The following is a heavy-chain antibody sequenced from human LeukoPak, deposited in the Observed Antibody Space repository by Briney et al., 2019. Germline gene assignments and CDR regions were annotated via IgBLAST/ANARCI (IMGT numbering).Heavy chain of an antibody. J-gene: IGHJ4*02. CDR3: ARDRYYYDSSGNMNNFDY. Sequence: VASVKVSCKASGYTFTSYGISWVRQAPGQGLEWMGWISAYNGNTNYAQKLQGRVTMTTDTSTSTGYMELRSLRSDDTAVYYCARDRYYYDSSGNMNNFDYWGQGTLVTVSS. CDR1: GYTFTSYG. CDR2: ISAYNGNT. V-gene: IGHV1-18*01. D-gene: IGHD3-22*01.